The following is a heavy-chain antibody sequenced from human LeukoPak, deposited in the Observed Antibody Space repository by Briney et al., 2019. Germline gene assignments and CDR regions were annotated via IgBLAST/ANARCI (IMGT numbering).Heavy chain of an antibody. J-gene: IGHJ6*01. CDR2: IRSNSGSI. V-gene: IGHV3-9*01. CDR3: AKGCTAMVYYYYGMDG. Sequence: GRSLRLSCAASVVTLDEYVVYSVRQAPGKGLEWGSGIRSNSGSIGYVDSVKGRFTISRDNATNSLYLQMNSLRAEYTALYYCAKGCTAMVYYYYGMDGCRQGTTVTASS. CDR1: VVTLDEYV. D-gene: IGHD5-18*01.